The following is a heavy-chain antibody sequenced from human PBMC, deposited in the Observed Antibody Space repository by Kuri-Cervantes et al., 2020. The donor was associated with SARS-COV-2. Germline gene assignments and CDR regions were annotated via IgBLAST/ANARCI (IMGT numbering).Heavy chain of an antibody. J-gene: IGHJ3*02. CDR2: ISTYDGST. CDR1: GYNFPDYG. CDR3: AREVAVRVFDI. V-gene: IGHV1-18*01. Sequence: ASVKVSCKASGYNFPDYGISWVRQAPGQGLEWMGWISTYDGSTKYAQKFQGRVTMTKDTSTSTVYMEMKSLRSDDTAFCYCAREVAVRVFDIWGQGTMVTVSS. D-gene: IGHD2-21*01.